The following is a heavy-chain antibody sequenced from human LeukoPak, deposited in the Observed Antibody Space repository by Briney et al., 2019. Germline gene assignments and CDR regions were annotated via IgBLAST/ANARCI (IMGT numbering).Heavy chain of an antibody. CDR2: INWYGGGT. J-gene: IGHJ6*03. CDR1: GFTFHDYG. D-gene: IGHD3-10*01. V-gene: IGHV3-20*04. CDR3: ARDIYGSGSYPAVYYYYMDV. Sequence: GGSLRLSCAASGFTFHDYGMSWVRQAAGKGLEWVSGINWYGGGTGYADSVKGRFTISRDSAKKSLYLQMNSLRAEDTALYYCARDIYGSGSYPAVYYYYMDVWGKGTTVTVSS.